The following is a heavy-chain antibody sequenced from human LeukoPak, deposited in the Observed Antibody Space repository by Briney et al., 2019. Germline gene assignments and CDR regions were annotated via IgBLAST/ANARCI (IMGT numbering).Heavy chain of an antibody. V-gene: IGHV4-38-2*02. D-gene: IGHD5-12*01. CDR1: GYYISSGYY. CDR3: ARAGYDWNYDH. Sequence: PETLSLTCTVSGYYISSGYYWGWIWQPPGKGLEWIGNIDHSGSTYYNPSLKSRVAISADTSKNQFSLKLSSVTAADTAVYYCARAGYDWNYDHWGQGTLVTVSS. CDR2: IDHSGST. J-gene: IGHJ4*02.